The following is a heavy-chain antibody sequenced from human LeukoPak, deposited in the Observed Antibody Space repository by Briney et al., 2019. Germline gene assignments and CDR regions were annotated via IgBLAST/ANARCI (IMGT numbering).Heavy chain of an antibody. CDR1: GGSFSGYY. J-gene: IGHJ3*02. D-gene: IGHD6-19*01. Sequence: PSETLSLTCAVYGGSFSGYYWSWIRQPPGKGLEWIGEINHSGSTNYNPSLKSRVTISVDTSKNQFSLKLSSVTAADTAVYYCASTFSSGWSAFDIWGQGTMVTVSS. V-gene: IGHV4-34*01. CDR2: INHSGST. CDR3: ASTFSSGWSAFDI.